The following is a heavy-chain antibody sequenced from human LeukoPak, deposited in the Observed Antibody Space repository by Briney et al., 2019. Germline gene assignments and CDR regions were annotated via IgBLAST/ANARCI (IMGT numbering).Heavy chain of an antibody. CDR3: AKTPGKVSEMDV. CDR1: GFTFSSYW. Sequence: GGSLRLSCAASGFTFSSYWMSWVRQAPGKGLEWVSISGSGGSTYYADSVKGRFTISRDNSKNTLYLQMNSLRAEDTAVYYCAKTPGKVSEMDVWGQGTTVTVSS. V-gene: IGHV3-23*01. CDR2: SGSGGST. D-gene: IGHD6-6*01. J-gene: IGHJ6*02.